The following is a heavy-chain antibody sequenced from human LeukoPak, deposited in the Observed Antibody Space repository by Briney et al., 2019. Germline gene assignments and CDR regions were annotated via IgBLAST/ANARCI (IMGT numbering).Heavy chain of an antibody. J-gene: IGHJ4*02. Sequence: GRSLRLSCAASGFTFSSYGMHWVRQAPGKGLEWVSFISDSGGRTYYAESVKGRFAISRDNSKNTLYLQMNSLRVEDTAVYYCAKDLPTKCRGDCPSDYWGQGTLVTVSS. CDR1: GFTFSSYG. CDR3: AKDLPTKCRGDCPSDY. D-gene: IGHD2-21*02. CDR2: ISDSGGRT. V-gene: IGHV3-23*01.